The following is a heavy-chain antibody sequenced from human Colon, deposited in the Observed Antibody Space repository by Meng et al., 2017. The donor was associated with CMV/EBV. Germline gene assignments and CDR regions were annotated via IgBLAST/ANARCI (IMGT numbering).Heavy chain of an antibody. CDR1: GFTFSTYE. CDR2: ISSGATTM. J-gene: IGHJ6*02. D-gene: IGHD2-2*01. Sequence: GESLKISCAASGFTFSTYEMNWVRQAPGKGLEWVSYISSGATTMYYADSVKDRFAISRDNAKNSLYLQMNNLRAEDTAVYYCARWDCSSASCWNGGPYGMDVWGQGTTVTVSS. CDR3: ARWDCSSASCWNGGPYGMDV. V-gene: IGHV3-48*03.